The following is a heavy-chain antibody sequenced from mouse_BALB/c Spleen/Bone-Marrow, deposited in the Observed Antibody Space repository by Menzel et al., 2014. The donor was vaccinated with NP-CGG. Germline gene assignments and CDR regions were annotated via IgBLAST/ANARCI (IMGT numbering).Heavy chain of an antibody. D-gene: IGHD2-3*01. CDR1: GYTFTDYN. Sequence: EVQRQQSGPELVKPGASVKISCKASGYTFTDYNMHWVKQSHGQSLEWIGYIYPYNGGTGYNQEFKSKATLTVDNSSSTAYMELRSLTSEDSAVYYCARIYDGYFVFDYWGQGTTLTVSS. CDR3: ARIYDGYFVFDY. CDR2: IYPYNGGT. V-gene: IGHV1S29*02. J-gene: IGHJ2*01.